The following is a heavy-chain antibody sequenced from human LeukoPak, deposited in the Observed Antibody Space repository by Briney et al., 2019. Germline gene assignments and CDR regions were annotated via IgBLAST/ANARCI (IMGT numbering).Heavy chain of an antibody. CDR1: GFTFINYN. J-gene: IGHJ4*02. CDR3: ASLYGEILDY. V-gene: IGHV3-48*01. CDR2: ISSSSSTI. D-gene: IGHD4-17*01. Sequence: PGGSLRLSCAASGFTFINYNMKWVRQAPGKGLEWVSYISSSSSTIYYADSVKGRFTISIDNAKNSLYLQMSSLRAEDTAVYYCASLYGEILDYWGQGTLVTVSS.